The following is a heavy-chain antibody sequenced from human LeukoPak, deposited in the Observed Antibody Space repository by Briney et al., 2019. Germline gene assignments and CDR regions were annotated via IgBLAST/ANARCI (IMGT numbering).Heavy chain of an antibody. CDR3: ARVDYYDSSGYGPDY. J-gene: IGHJ4*02. CDR1: GYTFTSYG. V-gene: IGHV1-18*01. CDR2: ISAYNGNT. Sequence: ASVKVSCKASGYTFTSYGISWVRQAPGQGLEWMGWISAYNGNTNYAQKLQGRVTMTTDTSTSTAYMELRSLRSDDTAVYYCARVDYYDSSGYGPDYWGQGTLVTVS. D-gene: IGHD3-22*01.